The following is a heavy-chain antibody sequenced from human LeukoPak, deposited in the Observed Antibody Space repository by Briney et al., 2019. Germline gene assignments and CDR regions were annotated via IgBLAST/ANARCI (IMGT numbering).Heavy chain of an antibody. D-gene: IGHD1-7*01. CDR2: ISSSSSYI. J-gene: IGHJ4*02. CDR1: GFTFSAYS. Sequence: GGSLRLSCAASGFTFSAYSMNWVRQAPGKGLEWVSSISSSSSYIYYADSVKGRFTISRDNAKKLLYLQMNSLRAEDTAVYYCARVLTGTTGRIDYWGQGTLVTVSS. CDR3: ARVLTGTTGRIDY. V-gene: IGHV3-21*01.